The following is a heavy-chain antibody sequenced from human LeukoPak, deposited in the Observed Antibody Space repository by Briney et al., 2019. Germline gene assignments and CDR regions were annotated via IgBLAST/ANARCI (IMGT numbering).Heavy chain of an antibody. J-gene: IGHJ4*02. CDR2: IRFDASNK. V-gene: IGHV3-30*02. CDR3: AGDFDY. Sequence: LPGGSLSLSCAASGFTFSSYDMPWVRPAPGKGLEWVAFIRFDASNKYYADSVKGRFTISRDNSENTLYLQMNSLGLEDTAVYYCAGDFDYWGQGTLVSVSS. CDR1: GFTFSSYD.